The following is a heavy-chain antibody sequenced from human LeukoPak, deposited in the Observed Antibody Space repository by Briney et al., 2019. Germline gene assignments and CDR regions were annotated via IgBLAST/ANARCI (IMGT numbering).Heavy chain of an antibody. Sequence: PGGSLRLSCAASGFTFSTYAMHWVRQAPGKGLEWVAVISYDGSSKYYADSVKGRFTISRDNSKNTLYLQMNSLRAEDTAVYYCSRSSSRNFGVVIKSYYYYMDVWGKGTTVTVSS. J-gene: IGHJ6*03. D-gene: IGHD3-3*01. CDR3: SRSSSRNFGVVIKSYYYYMDV. CDR1: GFTFSTYA. CDR2: ISYDGSSK. V-gene: IGHV3-30*04.